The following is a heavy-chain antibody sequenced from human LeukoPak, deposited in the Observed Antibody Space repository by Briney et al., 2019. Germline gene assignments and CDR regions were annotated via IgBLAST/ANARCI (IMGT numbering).Heavy chain of an antibody. Sequence: PGGSLRLTYAASGFTFTSYALTGVRQAPGKRLEWVSGISGSVVSTYYAGSVKGRFTISRDNSKNTLYLQMNSLRAEDTAVYYCAKAVGHYLGGWGQGTLVTVSS. CDR2: ISGSVVST. CDR3: AKAVGHYLGG. D-gene: IGHD1-26*01. V-gene: IGHV3-23*01. J-gene: IGHJ4*02. CDR1: GFTFTSYA.